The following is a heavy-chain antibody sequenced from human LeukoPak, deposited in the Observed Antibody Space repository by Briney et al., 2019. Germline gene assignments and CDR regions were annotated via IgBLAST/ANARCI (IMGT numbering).Heavy chain of an antibody. Sequence: ASVKVSCKASGYTFTSYDINWVRQATGQGLEWMGWMNPNSGNTGYAQKFQGRVTITRNTSISTAYMELSSLRSEDTAVYYCAAVLHHYDFWSGTFDYWGQGTLVTVSS. CDR2: MNPNSGNT. J-gene: IGHJ4*02. CDR1: GYTFTSYD. V-gene: IGHV1-8*01. CDR3: AAVLHHYDFWSGTFDY. D-gene: IGHD3-3*01.